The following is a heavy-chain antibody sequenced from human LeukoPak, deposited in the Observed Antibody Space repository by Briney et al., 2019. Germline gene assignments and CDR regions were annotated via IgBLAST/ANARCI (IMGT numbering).Heavy chain of an antibody. CDR1: GFAFSSFG. V-gene: IGHV3-33*01. Sequence: PGGSLRLSCAASGFAFSSFGMHWVRQAPGKGPEWVAVIWYDGTNKYYADSVKGRFTISRDNSKNTLYLQMNSLRAEDTAVYYCGRATVTRWFDPWGQGTLVTVSS. CDR2: IWYDGTNK. CDR3: GRATVTRWFDP. D-gene: IGHD4-17*01. J-gene: IGHJ5*02.